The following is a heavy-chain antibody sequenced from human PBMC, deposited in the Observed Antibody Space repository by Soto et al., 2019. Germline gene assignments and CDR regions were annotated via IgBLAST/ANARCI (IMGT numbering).Heavy chain of an antibody. D-gene: IGHD6-13*01. J-gene: IGHJ4*02. CDR2: TYYRSKWYY. CDR3: ARLVGNSWIDY. Sequence: SQTLSLTCAISGDSVSSDSVVWNWIRQSPSRGLEWLGRTYYRSKWYYEYAESVKSRIIINPDTSKNQLSLQLNSVAPEDTGVYYCARLVGNSWIDYRGQGTLVTVSS. V-gene: IGHV6-1*01. CDR1: GDSVSSDSVV.